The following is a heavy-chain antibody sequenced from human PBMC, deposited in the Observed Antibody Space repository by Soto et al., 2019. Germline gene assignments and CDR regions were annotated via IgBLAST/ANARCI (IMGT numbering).Heavy chain of an antibody. CDR2: IIPIFGTA. CDR3: ASEVAGIAVAGTGRIDY. J-gene: IGHJ4*02. D-gene: IGHD6-19*01. CDR1: GGTFSSYA. V-gene: IGHV1-69*01. Sequence: QVQLVQSGAEVKKPGSSVKVSCKASGGTFSSYAISWVRQAPGQGLEWMGGIIPIFGTANYAQKFQGRVTITADESTSTAYMELSSLRSEDTAVYYCASEVAGIAVAGTGRIDYWGQGTLVTVSS.